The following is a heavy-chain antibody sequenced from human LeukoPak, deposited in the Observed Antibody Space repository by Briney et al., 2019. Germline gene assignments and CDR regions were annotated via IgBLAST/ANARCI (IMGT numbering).Heavy chain of an antibody. D-gene: IGHD6-19*01. CDR3: ARDQGSGWLDGCQDY. Sequence: GGSLRLSCAASGFTFDDYGMSWVRQAPGKGLEWVSGINWNGGSTGYADSVKGRFTISRDNAKNSLYLQMNSLRAEDTALYHCARDQGSGWLDGCQDYWGQGTLVTVSS. CDR1: GFTFDDYG. J-gene: IGHJ4*02. V-gene: IGHV3-20*01. CDR2: INWNGGST.